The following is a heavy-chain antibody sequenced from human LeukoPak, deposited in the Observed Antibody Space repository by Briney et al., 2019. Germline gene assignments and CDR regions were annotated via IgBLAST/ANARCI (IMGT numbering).Heavy chain of an antibody. CDR3: ARESRGGYGTFDY. CDR2: ISSSGSTT. J-gene: IGHJ4*02. V-gene: IGHV3-11*04. Sequence: GGSLRLSCAASGFTFSDYYMSWIRQAPGKGLEWVSYISSSGSTTYYADSVKGRFTISRDNAKNSLYLQMNSLRDEDAAVYYCARESRGGYGTFDYWGQGTLVTVSS. D-gene: IGHD3-16*01. CDR1: GFTFSDYY.